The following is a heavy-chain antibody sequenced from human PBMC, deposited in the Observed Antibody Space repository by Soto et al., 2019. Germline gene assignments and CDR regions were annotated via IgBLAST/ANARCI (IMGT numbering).Heavy chain of an antibody. Sequence: EGSLRVSCASSGFTFSNAWMIWVRQGPVKGLDLVGRIKSKTYCGTTDYAAPVKGRFTISRDDSKNTLYLQMNSLKTEDTAVYYCTTDTITIFGVVTVYGMDVWGQGTTVTVSS. D-gene: IGHD3-3*01. J-gene: IGHJ6*02. V-gene: IGHV3-15*01. CDR2: IKSKTYCGTT. CDR1: GFTFSNAW. CDR3: TTDTITIFGVVTVYGMDV.